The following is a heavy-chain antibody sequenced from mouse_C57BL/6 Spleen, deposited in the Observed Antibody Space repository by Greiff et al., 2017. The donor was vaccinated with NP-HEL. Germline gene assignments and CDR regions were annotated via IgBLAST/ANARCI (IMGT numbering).Heavy chain of an antibody. CDR3: TRDERTSGFAY. V-gene: IGHV5-9-1*02. CDR1: GFTFSSYA. D-gene: IGHD6-1*01. J-gene: IGHJ3*01. Sequence: EVQRVESGEGLVKPGGSLKLSCAASGFTFSSYAMSWVRQTPEKRLEWVAYISSGGDYIYYADTVKGRFTISRDNARNTLYLQMSSLKSEDTAMYYCTRDERTSGFAYWGQGTLVTVSA. CDR2: ISSGGDYI.